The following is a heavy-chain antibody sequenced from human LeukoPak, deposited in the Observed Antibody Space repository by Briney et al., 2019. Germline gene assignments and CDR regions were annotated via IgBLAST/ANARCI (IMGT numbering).Heavy chain of an antibody. CDR2: IYYTGRT. V-gene: IGHV4-59*01. D-gene: IGHD4-17*01. J-gene: IGHJ4*02. CDR1: DGSISGYY. Sequence: PSETLSLTCSVSDGSISGYYWSWIRQPPGKGLEWIGYIYYTGRTNYNPSLKSRVTMSVDTSKTHFSLKLRSVTAAETAVYYCARGTVTTYFFDYWGQGTLVTVSS. CDR3: ARGTVTTYFFDY.